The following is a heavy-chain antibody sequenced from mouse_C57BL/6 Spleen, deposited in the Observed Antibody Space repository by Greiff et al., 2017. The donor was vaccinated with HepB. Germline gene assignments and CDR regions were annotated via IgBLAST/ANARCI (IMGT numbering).Heavy chain of an antibody. CDR2: ISSGSSTI. CDR3: ARGDWEYAMDY. Sequence: EVQGVESGGGLVKPGGSLKLSCAASGFTFSDYGMHWVRQAPEKGLEWVAYISSGSSTIYYADTVKGRFTISRDNAKNTLFLQMTSLRSEDTAMYYCARGDWEYAMDYWGQGTSVTVSS. CDR1: GFTFSDYG. D-gene: IGHD4-1*01. V-gene: IGHV5-17*01. J-gene: IGHJ4*01.